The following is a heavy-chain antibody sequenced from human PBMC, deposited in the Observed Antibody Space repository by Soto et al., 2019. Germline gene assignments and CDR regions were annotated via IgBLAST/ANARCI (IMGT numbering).Heavy chain of an antibody. D-gene: IGHD3-3*01. Sequence: LGGRGLMRKERIYTSGSTNYNPSLKSRVTMSVDTSKNQFSLKLSSVTAADTAVYYCARDHLYYDFWSGPSPAYYYGMDVWGQGTTVTVSS. CDR3: ARDHLYYDFWSGPSPAYYYGMDV. CDR2: IYTSGST. J-gene: IGHJ6*02. V-gene: IGHV4-4*07.